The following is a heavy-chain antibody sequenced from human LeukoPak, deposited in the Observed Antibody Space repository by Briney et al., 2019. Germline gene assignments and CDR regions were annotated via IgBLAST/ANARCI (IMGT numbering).Heavy chain of an antibody. Sequence: SETLSLTCTVSGGSISSSSYYWGWIRQPPGKGLEWIGSIYYSGSTFYNPSLKSRVTISVDTSKNQFSLKLSSVTAADTAVYYCARQRYSYGPGYYGMDVWGQGTTVTVSS. D-gene: IGHD5-18*01. J-gene: IGHJ6*02. CDR2: IYYSGST. V-gene: IGHV4-39*01. CDR1: GGSISSSSYY. CDR3: ARQRYSYGPGYYGMDV.